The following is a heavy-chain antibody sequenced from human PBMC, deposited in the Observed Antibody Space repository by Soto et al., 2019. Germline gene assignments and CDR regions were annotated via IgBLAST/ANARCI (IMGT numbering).Heavy chain of an antibody. CDR2: ISGSGGST. V-gene: IGHV3-23*01. D-gene: IGHD3-9*01. J-gene: IGHJ6*02. CDR1: GFTFSNYA. Sequence: VQLLESGGDLVQPEGSLRLSCEASGFTFSNYAMSWVRQAPGKGLEWVSVISGSGGSTNYADSAKGRFTISRDNSMDTLYLQMNSLRAEDTAVYYCARVFYYDILTGKSYNMDVWGQGTTVIVSS. CDR3: ARVFYYDILTGKSYNMDV.